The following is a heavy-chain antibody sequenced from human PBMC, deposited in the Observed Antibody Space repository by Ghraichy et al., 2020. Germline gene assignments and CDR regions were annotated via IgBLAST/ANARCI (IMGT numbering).Heavy chain of an antibody. D-gene: IGHD3-9*01. CDR3: AKVKDYDTGSHDPYFDY. Sequence: GGSLRLSCAASGFTFSSYAMSWVRQAPGKGLEWVSGIRGSGGSTYYANSVKGRFTISRDNSKNTLYLQMNSLRAEDTAVYYCAKVKDYDTGSHDPYFDYWGQGTLVTVSS. CDR2: IRGSGGST. CDR1: GFTFSSYA. J-gene: IGHJ4*02. V-gene: IGHV3-23*01.